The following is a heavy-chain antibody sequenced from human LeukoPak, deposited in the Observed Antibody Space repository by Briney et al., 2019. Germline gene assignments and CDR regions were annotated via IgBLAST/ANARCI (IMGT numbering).Heavy chain of an antibody. Sequence: ASVKVSFKASGYTFISYGISWVRQAPGQGLEWMGWISVYNGNTNYAQKLQGRVTMTTDTSTSTAYMELRSLRSDDTAVYYCARTLDSGTYDTFDFWGQGTLVTVSS. D-gene: IGHD1-26*01. V-gene: IGHV1-18*01. CDR2: ISVYNGNT. CDR1: GYTFISYG. CDR3: ARTLDSGTYDTFDF. J-gene: IGHJ4*02.